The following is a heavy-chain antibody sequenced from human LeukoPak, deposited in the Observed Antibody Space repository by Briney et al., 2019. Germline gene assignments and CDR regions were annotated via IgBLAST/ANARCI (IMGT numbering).Heavy chain of an antibody. V-gene: IGHV3-13*01. Sequence: GGSLRPSCAASGFTFIDYDMHWVRQALGKGLEWVSATGIRGDTHYSGSVKGRFTISRENAESSLYLQMNSLRAEDTAVYYCARGGIQVSGIDEFDYWGQGTLVTVSS. CDR1: GFTFIDYD. CDR3: ARGGIQVSGIDEFDY. D-gene: IGHD6-19*01. CDR2: TGIRGDT. J-gene: IGHJ4*02.